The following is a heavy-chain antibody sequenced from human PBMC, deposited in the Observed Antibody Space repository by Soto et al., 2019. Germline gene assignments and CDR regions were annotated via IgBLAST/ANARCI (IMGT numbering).Heavy chain of an antibody. J-gene: IGHJ6*02. CDR2: IYYTVRS. CDR1: GTSTSSGAFY. Sequence: QVQLQESGPGLVKPAQTLSLTCSVSGTSTSSGAFYWNWIRQRPGKGLEWIGDIYYTVRSNYNPSLNIRVTISLDTSKTQCFLKLSDMTAADTSVYYCAAFVRGVTMKQYHGKDVWGPGTTVNVSS. D-gene: IGHD3-10*02. CDR3: AAFVRGVTMKQYHGKDV. V-gene: IGHV4-31*03.